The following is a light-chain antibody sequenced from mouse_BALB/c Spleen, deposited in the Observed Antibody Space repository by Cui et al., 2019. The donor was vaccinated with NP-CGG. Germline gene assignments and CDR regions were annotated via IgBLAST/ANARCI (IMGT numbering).Light chain of an antibody. V-gene: IGLV1*01. CDR2: GTN. J-gene: IGLJ1*01. Sequence: QAVVTQESAPTTSPGETVTLTCRSSIGAVTTSNYATWDQENPDHLFTGIMSGTNNRITGVPARFSGSLIGDKAALTITGAQTEDEAIYFCALWYSNHWVFGGGTKLTVL. CDR3: ALWYSNHWV. CDR1: IGAVTTSNY.